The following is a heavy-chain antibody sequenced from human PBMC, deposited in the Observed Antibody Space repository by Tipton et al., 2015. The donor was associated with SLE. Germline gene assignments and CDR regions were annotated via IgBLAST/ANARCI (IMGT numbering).Heavy chain of an antibody. CDR1: GGSINSRY. J-gene: IGHJ4*02. Sequence: TLSLTCTVSGGSINSRYWSWIRQPPGKGLEWIGYFYGGSTNYNPSLQSRVTISVDTSKNQFSLKLRSVTAADTAVYYCARLPDYFDHWGQGALVTVSS. V-gene: IGHV4-59*11. CDR3: ARLPDYFDH. CDR2: FYGGST.